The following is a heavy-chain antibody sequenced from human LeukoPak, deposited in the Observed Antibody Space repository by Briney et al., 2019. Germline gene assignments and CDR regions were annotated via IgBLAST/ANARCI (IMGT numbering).Heavy chain of an antibody. Sequence: PSETLSLTCTVSGGSISSGSYYWSWIRQPAGKGLEWIGRIYTSGSTNYNPSLKSRVTISVDTSKNQFSLKLSSVTAADTAVYYCARAHIAAAGSFDYWGQGTLVTVSS. CDR3: ARAHIAAAGSFDY. D-gene: IGHD6-13*01. V-gene: IGHV4-61*02. CDR1: GGSISSGSYY. CDR2: IYTSGST. J-gene: IGHJ4*02.